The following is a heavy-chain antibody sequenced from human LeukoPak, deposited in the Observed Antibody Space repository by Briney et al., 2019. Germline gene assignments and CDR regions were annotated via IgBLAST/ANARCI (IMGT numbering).Heavy chain of an antibody. CDR2: ISSSSSYI. CDR1: GFTFSSYS. V-gene: IGHV3-21*01. J-gene: IGHJ4*02. Sequence: SPGGSLRLSCAASGFTFSSYSTNWVRQAPGKGLEWVSSISSSSSYIYYADSVKGRFTISRDNAKNSLYLQMNSLRAEDTAVYYCARELGGAFVVVTADTGYWGQGTLVTVSS. CDR3: ARELGGAFVVVTADTGY. D-gene: IGHD2-21*02.